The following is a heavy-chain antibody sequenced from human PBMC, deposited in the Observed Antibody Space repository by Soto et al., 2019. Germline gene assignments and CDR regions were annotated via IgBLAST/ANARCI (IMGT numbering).Heavy chain of an antibody. CDR2: ISYDGSNK. CDR3: ARYFRGSYGDVIYFDY. J-gene: IGHJ4*02. CDR1: GFTFSSYA. V-gene: IGHV3-30-3*01. D-gene: IGHD1-26*01. Sequence: GGSLRLSCAASGFTFSSYAMHWVRQAPGKGLEWVAVISYDGSNKYYADSVKGRFTISRDNSKNTLYLQMNSLRAEDTAVYYCARYFRGSYGDVIYFDYWGQGTLVTVSS.